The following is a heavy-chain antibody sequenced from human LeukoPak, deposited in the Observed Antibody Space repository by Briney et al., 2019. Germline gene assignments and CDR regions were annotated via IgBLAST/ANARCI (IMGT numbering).Heavy chain of an antibody. Sequence: GGSLRLSCATSGFTFSSSAMDWVRQAPGKGLVWLSRINTDGSIITYADSVKGRFTISRDNSKNTLYLQMNSLRAEDTAVYYCARDYRSYSDYWGQGTLVTVSS. CDR2: INTDGSII. CDR1: GFTFSSSA. D-gene: IGHD4-11*01. J-gene: IGHJ4*02. CDR3: ARDYRSYSDY. V-gene: IGHV3-74*01.